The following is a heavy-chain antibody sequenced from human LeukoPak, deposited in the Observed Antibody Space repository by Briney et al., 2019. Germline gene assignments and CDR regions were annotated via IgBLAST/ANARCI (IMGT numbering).Heavy chain of an antibody. V-gene: IGHV3-11*01. D-gene: IGHD5-24*01. CDR2: ISSSGSTI. CDR3: ARRWLQFGLDAFDI. J-gene: IGHJ3*02. CDR1: GFTFSDYY. Sequence: GGSLRLSCAASGFTFSDYYMSWIRQAPGKGLEWVSYISSSGSTIYYADSVKGRFTISRDNAKNSLYLQMNSLRAEDTAVCYCARRWLQFGLDAFDIWGQGTMVTVSS.